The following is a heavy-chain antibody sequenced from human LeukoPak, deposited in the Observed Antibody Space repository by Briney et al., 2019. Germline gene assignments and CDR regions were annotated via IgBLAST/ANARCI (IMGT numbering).Heavy chain of an antibody. J-gene: IGHJ4*02. D-gene: IGHD2-21*02. CDR2: IKSKPVGETT. Sequence: PGGALRLSCAASGFTFRSYWMHWVRQAPGKGLEWVGRIKSKPVGETTSYAAPVIGRFTISRDDSRNTLYLQMNSLKTEDTALYYCTTCGGDCYFNYWGQGTLVTVSS. V-gene: IGHV3-15*07. CDR3: TTCGGDCYFNY. CDR1: GFTFRSYW.